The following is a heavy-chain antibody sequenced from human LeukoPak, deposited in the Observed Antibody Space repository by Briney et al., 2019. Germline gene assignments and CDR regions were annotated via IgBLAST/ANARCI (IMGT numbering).Heavy chain of an antibody. D-gene: IGHD5-18*01. J-gene: IGHJ4*02. CDR3: ARAARVGIQLWSPFDY. Sequence: PGGSLRLSCAASGFTFSSYGMHWVRQAPGKGLEWVAFIRYDGSNKYYADSVKGRFTISRDNSKNTLYLQMNSLRAEDTAVYYCARAARVGIQLWSPFDYWGQGTLVTVSS. CDR1: GFTFSSYG. CDR2: IRYDGSNK. V-gene: IGHV3-30*02.